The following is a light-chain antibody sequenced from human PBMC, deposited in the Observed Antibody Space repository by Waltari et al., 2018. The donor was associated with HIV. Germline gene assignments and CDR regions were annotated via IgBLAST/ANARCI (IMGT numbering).Light chain of an antibody. CDR2: DVS. CDR3: SSYTSSITRYV. CDR1: SHDVGGYNY. V-gene: IGLV2-14*03. Sequence: QSALTQPASVSGSPGQSTTISSIGTSHDVGGYNYVAWYSQHPGKAPKRMIYDVSNRPSGVSNRFSGSNSGNTASLTISGLQAEDEAYYYCSSYTSSITRYVFGTGTKVTVL. J-gene: IGLJ1*01.